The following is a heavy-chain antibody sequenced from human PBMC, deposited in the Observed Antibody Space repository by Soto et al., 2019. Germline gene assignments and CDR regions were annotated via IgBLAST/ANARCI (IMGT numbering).Heavy chain of an antibody. CDR1: GFTFSSYG. CDR2: IWYDGSNK. CDR3: ERFGYDFWSGYYNAYGMDV. D-gene: IGHD3-3*01. J-gene: IGHJ6*02. Sequence: GGSLRLSCAASGFTFSSYGMHWVRQAPGKGLEWVAVIWYDGSNKYYADSVKGRFTITRDNSKNQLYLQMNSLRGEDTAVYYCERFGYDFWSGYYNAYGMDVWGQGTTVTVSS. V-gene: IGHV3-33*01.